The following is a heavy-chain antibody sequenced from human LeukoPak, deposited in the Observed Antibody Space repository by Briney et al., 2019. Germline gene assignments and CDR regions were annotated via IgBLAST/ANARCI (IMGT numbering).Heavy chain of an antibody. J-gene: IGHJ4*02. V-gene: IGHV1-46*01. CDR2: INPSGGST. D-gene: IGHD6-19*01. CDR3: ARSGGWFRVDY. Sequence: ASVKVSCKASGYTFTSYYMHWVRQAPGQGLEWMGIINPSGGSTSYAQKFQGRVTMTRDTSISTAYMELSRLRSDDTAVYYCARSGGWFRVDYWGQGTLVTVSS. CDR1: GYTFTSYY.